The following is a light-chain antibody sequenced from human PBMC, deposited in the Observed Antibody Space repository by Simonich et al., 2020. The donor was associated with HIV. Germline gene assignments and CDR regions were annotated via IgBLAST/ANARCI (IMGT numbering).Light chain of an antibody. CDR1: QSVLYISNNTNY. J-gene: IGKJ4*01. Sequence: DIVMTQSPDSLAVSLGERATINCKSSQSVLYISNNTNYLAWYQQKPAQPPKLLIYWASTRESGVPDLFSGSGSGTDFTLTISSLQAEDVAVYYCQQYYSTPPTFGGGTKVEIK. CDR3: QQYYSTPPT. CDR2: WAS. V-gene: IGKV4-1*01.